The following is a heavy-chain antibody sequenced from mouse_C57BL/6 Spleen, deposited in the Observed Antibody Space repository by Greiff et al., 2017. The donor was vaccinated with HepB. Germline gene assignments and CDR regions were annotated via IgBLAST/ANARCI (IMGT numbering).Heavy chain of an antibody. D-gene: IGHD1-2*01. Sequence: LQESGAELVKPGASVKMSCKASGYTFTTYPIEWMKQNHGKSLEWIGNFHPYNDDTKYNEKFKGKATLTVEKSSSTVYLELSRLTSDDSAVYYCAMWDTLRPGFAYWGQGTLVTVSA. CDR1: GYTFTTYP. V-gene: IGHV1-47*01. J-gene: IGHJ3*01. CDR3: AMWDTLRPGFAY. CDR2: FHPYNDDT.